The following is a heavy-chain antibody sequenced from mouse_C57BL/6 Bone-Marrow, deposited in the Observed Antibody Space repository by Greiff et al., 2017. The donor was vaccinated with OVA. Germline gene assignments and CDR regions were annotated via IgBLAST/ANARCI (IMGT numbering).Heavy chain of an antibody. J-gene: IGHJ2*01. Sequence: QVQLQQPGAELVRPGTSVKLSCKASGYTFTSYWMHWVKQRPGQGLEWIGVIDPSDSYTNYNQKFKGKATLTVDTSSSTAYMQLSSLTSEDSAVYYCARQDPYFDYWGQGTTLTVSS. CDR1: GYTFTSYW. V-gene: IGHV1-59*01. CDR3: ARQDPYFDY. CDR2: IDPSDSYT.